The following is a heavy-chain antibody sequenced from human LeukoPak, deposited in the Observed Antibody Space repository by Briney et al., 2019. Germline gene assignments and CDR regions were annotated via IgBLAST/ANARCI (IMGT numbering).Heavy chain of an antibody. J-gene: IGHJ4*02. Sequence: GGSLRLSCAASGFTFSSYWMHWVRQAPGKGLVWVSRINSDGSSTSYADSVKGRFTISRDNAKNTLYLQMNSLRAEDTAVYYCARGTVAGKAPYWGQGTLVTVSS. CDR2: INSDGSST. D-gene: IGHD6-19*01. CDR3: ARGTVAGKAPY. V-gene: IGHV3-74*01. CDR1: GFTFSSYW.